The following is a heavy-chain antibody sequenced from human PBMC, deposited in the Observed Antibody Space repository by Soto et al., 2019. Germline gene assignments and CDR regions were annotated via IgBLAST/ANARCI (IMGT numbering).Heavy chain of an antibody. D-gene: IGHD4-4*01. Sequence: GGSLRLSCAASGFTFTSYWMHWVRQAPGKGLVWVSRINSDGTTTNYAESVTGRFTISRDNAKNTVYLQMNSLRAEDTAVYYCARGVKNYYGVDXWGQGTTVTVSS. CDR1: GFTFTSYW. CDR2: INSDGTTT. V-gene: IGHV3-74*01. J-gene: IGHJ6*02. CDR3: ARGVKNYYGVDX.